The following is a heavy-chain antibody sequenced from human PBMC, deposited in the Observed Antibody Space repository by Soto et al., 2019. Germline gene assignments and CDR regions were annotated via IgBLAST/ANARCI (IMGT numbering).Heavy chain of an antibody. J-gene: IGHJ4*02. CDR3: ARAKGAGAVGEG. D-gene: IGHD2-8*02. CDR1: GGTFSSYT. Sequence: QVQLVQSGAEVKKPGSSVKVSCKASGGTFSSYTISWVRQAPGQGLEWMGSIIPILGIANYAQKFQGRVTITADKSTSTAYRELSSMRAEETAVYYRARAKGAGAVGEGWGQGTLVTVSS. CDR2: IIPILGIA. V-gene: IGHV1-69*02.